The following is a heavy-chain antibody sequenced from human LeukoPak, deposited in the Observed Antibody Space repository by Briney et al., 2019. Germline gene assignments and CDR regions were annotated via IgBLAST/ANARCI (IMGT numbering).Heavy chain of an antibody. D-gene: IGHD6-19*01. J-gene: IGHJ5*02. V-gene: IGHV4-34*01. CDR2: INHSGST. CDR1: GGSFSGYY. CDR3: ARDKRKRYSSGWYRSNWFDP. Sequence: SETLSLTCAVYGGSFSGYYWSWIRQPPGKGLEWIGEINHSGSTNYNPSLKSRVTISVDTSKNQFSLKLSSVTAADTAVYYCARDKRKRYSSGWYRSNWFDPWGQGTLVTVSS.